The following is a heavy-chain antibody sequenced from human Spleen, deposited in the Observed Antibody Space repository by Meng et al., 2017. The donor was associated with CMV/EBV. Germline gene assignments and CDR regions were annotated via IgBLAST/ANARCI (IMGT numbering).Heavy chain of an antibody. CDR2: TSFDGTIN. D-gene: IGHD5-12*01. CDR3: ARVDTAYDLPLDF. V-gene: IGHV3-30*04. J-gene: IGHJ4*02. Sequence: GESLKISCAASGFTFSSYAMSWVRQAPGKGLEWVALTSFDGTINFYADSVKGRFTISRDNSKNTVYLQMNGLRTEDTAVYYCARVDTAYDLPLDFWGQGTLVTVSS. CDR1: GFTFSSYA.